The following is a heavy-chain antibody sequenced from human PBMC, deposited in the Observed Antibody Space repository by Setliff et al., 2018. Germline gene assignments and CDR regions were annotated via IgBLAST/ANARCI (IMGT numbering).Heavy chain of an antibody. Sequence: GASVKVSCKASGDSFSNYAISWVRQAPGQGLEWMGGLIPMFGTPGYAQKFQDRVTITTDESTSTAYMELNSLTSEDTAVYYCARIAYGSGSYYFDYWGQGTLVTVSS. J-gene: IGHJ4*02. CDR3: ARIAYGSGSYYFDY. D-gene: IGHD3-10*01. CDR1: GDSFSNYA. CDR2: LIPMFGTP. V-gene: IGHV1-69*05.